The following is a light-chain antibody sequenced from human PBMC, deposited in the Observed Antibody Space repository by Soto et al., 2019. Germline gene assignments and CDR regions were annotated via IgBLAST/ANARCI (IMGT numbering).Light chain of an antibody. CDR3: RRYGSSQWT. V-gene: IGKV3D-20*01. CDR1: QSVSSSY. CDR2: DAS. Sequence: EIVLTQSPATLSLSPGERATLSCGASQSVSSSYLAWYQQKPGLAPRLLIYDASSRATGIPERFRGSGSGTAFTLTISRLDPEDFSCYSCRRYGSSQWTLGQGNNVELK. J-gene: IGKJ1*01.